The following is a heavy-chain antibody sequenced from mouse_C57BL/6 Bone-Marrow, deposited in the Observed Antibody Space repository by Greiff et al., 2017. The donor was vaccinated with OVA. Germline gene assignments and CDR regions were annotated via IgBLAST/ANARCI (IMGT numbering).Heavy chain of an antibody. CDR2: ISNGGGST. J-gene: IGHJ2*01. CDR1: GFTFSDYY. Sequence: EVQLVESGGGLVQPGGSLKLSCAASGFTFSDYYMYWVRQTPEKRLEWVAYISNGGGSTYYPDTVKGRFTISRDNAKNTLYLQMSRQKSEDTAMYYCARGYYDYDYFDYWGQGTTLTVSS. V-gene: IGHV5-12*01. CDR3: ARGYYDYDYFDY. D-gene: IGHD2-4*01.